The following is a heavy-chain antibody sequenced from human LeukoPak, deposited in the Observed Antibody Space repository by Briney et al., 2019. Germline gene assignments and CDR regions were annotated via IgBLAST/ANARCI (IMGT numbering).Heavy chain of an antibody. D-gene: IGHD6-6*01. J-gene: IGHJ5*02. CDR3: ARDSPQYMGWFDP. Sequence: PSETLSLTCTVSGGSISSYYWSWIRQPPGKGLEWIGYIYYSGSTNYNPSLKSRVTISVDTSKNQFSLKLRSVTGADTAVYFCARDSPQYMGWFDPWGQGTLVTVSS. CDR1: GGSISSYY. CDR2: IYYSGST. V-gene: IGHV4-59*12.